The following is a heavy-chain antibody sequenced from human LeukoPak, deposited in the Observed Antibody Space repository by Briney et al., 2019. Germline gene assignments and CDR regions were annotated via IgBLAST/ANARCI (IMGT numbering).Heavy chain of an antibody. V-gene: IGHV4-59*01. CDR1: GGSISSYY. Sequence: PSETLSLTCTVSGGSISSYYWSWIRQPPGKGLEWIGYIYYSGSTNYNPSLKSRVTISVDTSKNQFSLKLSSVTAADTAVYYCARGITMVRGAINPPHWYFDLWGRGTLVTVSS. CDR2: IYYSGST. J-gene: IGHJ2*01. CDR3: ARGITMVRGAINPPHWYFDL. D-gene: IGHD3-10*01.